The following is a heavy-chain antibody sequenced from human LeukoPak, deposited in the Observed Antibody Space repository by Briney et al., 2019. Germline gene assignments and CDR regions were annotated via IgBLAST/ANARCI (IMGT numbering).Heavy chain of an antibody. CDR1: GFTFSSYW. Sequence: GGSLRLSCAASGFTFSSYWMHWVRQAPGKGLVWVSRINTDGSGTAYADSVKGRFTISRDNAKNSLYLQMNSLRAEDTAVYYCARGIYYDILTGYYRGELFDYWGQGTLVTVSS. J-gene: IGHJ4*02. D-gene: IGHD3-9*01. CDR3: ARGIYYDILTGYYRGELFDY. CDR2: INTDGSGT. V-gene: IGHV3-74*03.